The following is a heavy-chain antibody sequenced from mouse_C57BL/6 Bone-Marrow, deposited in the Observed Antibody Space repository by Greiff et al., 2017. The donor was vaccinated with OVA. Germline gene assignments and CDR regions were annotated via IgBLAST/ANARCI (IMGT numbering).Heavy chain of an antibody. D-gene: IGHD2-1*01. CDR1: GYPFPSYW. CDR2: IILNSGSP. J-gene: IGHJ2*01. CDR3: ARLHYGNYYFDY. Sequence: QVQLQQPGVELVKPGAPVKLSCKASGYPFPSYWMNWVKQRPGQGLEWMGMIILNSGSPTSNEKFNSKATLTVDKSSSTAYMQLSSLTSEDSAVYYCARLHYGNYYFDYWGQGTTLTVSS. V-gene: IGHV1-64*01.